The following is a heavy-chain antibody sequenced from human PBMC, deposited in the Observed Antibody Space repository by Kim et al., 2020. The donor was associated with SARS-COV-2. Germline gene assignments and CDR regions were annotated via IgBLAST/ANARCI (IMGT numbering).Heavy chain of an antibody. Sequence: NYAQKFQGRVAITADKSTSTAYMELSSLRSEDTAVYYCASRVAAAGMGDYWGQGTLVTVSS. J-gene: IGHJ4*02. CDR3: ASRVAAAGMGDY. V-gene: IGHV1-69*02. D-gene: IGHD6-13*01.